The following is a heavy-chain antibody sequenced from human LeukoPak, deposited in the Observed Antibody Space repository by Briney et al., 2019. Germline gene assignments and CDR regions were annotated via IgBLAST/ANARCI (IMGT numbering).Heavy chain of an antibody. CDR3: ATGPRQPQRYYFDY. D-gene: IGHD4-17*01. V-gene: IGHV1-24*01. CDR1: GYTLTELS. Sequence: ASVKVSCKVSGYTLTELSIHWVRQAPGKGLEWMGGFDPEDGETIYAQKFQGRVTMTEDTSTDTAYMELSSLRSEDTAVYYCATGPRQPQRYYFDYWGQGTLVTVSS. CDR2: FDPEDGET. J-gene: IGHJ4*02.